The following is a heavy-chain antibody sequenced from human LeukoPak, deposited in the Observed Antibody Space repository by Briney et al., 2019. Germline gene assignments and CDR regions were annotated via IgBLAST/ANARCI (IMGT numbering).Heavy chain of an antibody. J-gene: IGHJ5*02. CDR2: INPNSGGT. Sequence: AASVKVSCKASGYTFTGYYMHWVRQAPGQGLEWMGWINPNSGGTNYAQKFQGRVTMTRDTSISTAYMELSRLRSDDTAVYYCARDQGNYDYVWGSDWFDPWGQGTLVTVSS. CDR1: GYTFTGYY. CDR3: ARDQGNYDYVWGSDWFDP. V-gene: IGHV1-2*02. D-gene: IGHD3-16*01.